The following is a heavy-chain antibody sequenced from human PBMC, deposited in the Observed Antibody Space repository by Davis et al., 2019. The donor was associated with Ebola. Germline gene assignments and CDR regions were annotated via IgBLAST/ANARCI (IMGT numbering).Heavy chain of an antibody. J-gene: IGHJ6*02. CDR3: AREFGYYYDSSSCMDV. CDR2: ISSSGSTI. Sequence: GGSLRLSCAASGFTFSDYYMSWIRQAPGKGLEWVSYISSSGSTIYYADSVKGRFTISRDNAKNTLYLQMNSLRAEDTAVYYCAREFGYYYDSSSCMDVWGQGTTVTVSS. D-gene: IGHD3-22*01. V-gene: IGHV3-11*01. CDR1: GFTFSDYY.